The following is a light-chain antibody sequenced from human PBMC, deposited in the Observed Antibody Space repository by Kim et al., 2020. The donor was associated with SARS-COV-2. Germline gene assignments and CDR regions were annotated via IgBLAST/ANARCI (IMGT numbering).Light chain of an antibody. J-gene: IGLJ3*02. CDR1: SSDVGGYSF. Sequence: GQSITISCTGASSDVGGYSFVSWYQQHPGKAPTFMIYDVNKRPSGVSNRFSGSKSGNTASLTISGLQAEDEADYYCSSYTSSSTWVFGGGTQLTVL. V-gene: IGLV2-14*04. CDR3: SSYTSSSTWV. CDR2: DVN.